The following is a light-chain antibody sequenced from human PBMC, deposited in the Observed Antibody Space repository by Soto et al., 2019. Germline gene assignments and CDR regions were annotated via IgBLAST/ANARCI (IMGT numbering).Light chain of an antibody. CDR2: AVS. CDR1: SGDIGSYDH. J-gene: IGLJ1*01. CDR3: ISYTDRQSYL. V-gene: IGLV2-14*03. Sequence: SVLTQPASVSGSPGQSITISCSGTSGDIGSYDHVAWYQQFPGKSPKLIIYAVSDRPSGVSDRFSGSKSGISASLTISGLQTEDEADYYCISYTDRQSYLFGTGTKVTVL.